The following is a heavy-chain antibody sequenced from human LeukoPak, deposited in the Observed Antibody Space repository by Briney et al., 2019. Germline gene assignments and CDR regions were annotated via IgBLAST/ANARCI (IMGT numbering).Heavy chain of an antibody. J-gene: IGHJ5*02. CDR2: MNPNSGNT. V-gene: IGHV1-8*01. CDR3: ARGRMVRGVGNWFDP. Sequence: GASVKVSCKASGYTFTSYDINWVRQATGQGLEWMVWMNPNSGNTGYAQKFQGRVTMTRNTSISTAYMELSSLRSEDTAVYYCARGRMVRGVGNWFDPWGQGTLVTVSS. D-gene: IGHD3-10*01. CDR1: GYTFTSYD.